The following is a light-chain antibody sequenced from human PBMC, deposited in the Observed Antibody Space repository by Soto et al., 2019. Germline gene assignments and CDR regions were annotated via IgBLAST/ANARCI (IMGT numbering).Light chain of an antibody. CDR2: DAS. J-gene: IGKJ4*01. CDR3: QQYGSSPGT. V-gene: IGKV3D-20*01. CDR1: QSVSSSY. Sequence: EIVLTQSPATLSLSPGERATLSCGASQSVSSSYLAWYQQKPGLAPRLLIYDASSRATGIPDRFSRSGSGTAFTLTISRLETEDFAVYYCQQYGSSPGTFGGGTKVEIK.